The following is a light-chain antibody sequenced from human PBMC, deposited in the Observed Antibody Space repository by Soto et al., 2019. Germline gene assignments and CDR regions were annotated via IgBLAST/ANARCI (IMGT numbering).Light chain of an antibody. V-gene: IGLV2-14*01. CDR2: DVR. CDR1: SSDVGGYNN. Sequence: QSALTQPASVSGSPGHSITISCTGTSSDVGGYNNFSWYQQHPGKAPKLLIYDVRNRPSGVSNRVSGSKSGNTAYLTISGLQDEDESDYYCSSYTSSSTLVVFGTGTKLTVL. J-gene: IGLJ1*01. CDR3: SSYTSSSTLVV.